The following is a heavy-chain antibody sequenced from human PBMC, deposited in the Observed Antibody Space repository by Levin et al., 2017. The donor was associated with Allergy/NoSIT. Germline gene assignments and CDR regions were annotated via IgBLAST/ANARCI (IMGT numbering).Heavy chain of an antibody. CDR1: GFTFSSYA. V-gene: IGHV3-23*01. Sequence: GGSLRLSCAASGFTFSSYAMSWVRQAPGKGLEWVSAISGSGGSTYYADSVKGRFTISRDNSKNTLYLQMNSLRAEDTAVYYCAKEGSTYYYGSGSFDYWGQGTLVTVSS. CDR3: AKEGSTYYYGSGSFDY. J-gene: IGHJ4*02. CDR2: ISGSGGST. D-gene: IGHD3-10*01.